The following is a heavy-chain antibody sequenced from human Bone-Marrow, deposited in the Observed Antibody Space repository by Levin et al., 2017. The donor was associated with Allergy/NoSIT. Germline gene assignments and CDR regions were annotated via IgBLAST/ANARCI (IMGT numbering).Heavy chain of an antibody. J-gene: IGHJ5*02. CDR2: IYPRDSDT. CDR1: GYSFTTSW. Sequence: SGESLKISCTGSGYSFTTSWIGWVRQMPGKGLEWMGIIYPRDSDTRYSPSFEGQVTIPADKSISTAYLQWNSLKASDTAMYYCARRAPNRIGTTGNWFDPWGQGILVTVSS. D-gene: IGHD1-7*01. CDR3: ARRAPNRIGTTGNWFDP. V-gene: IGHV5-51*01.